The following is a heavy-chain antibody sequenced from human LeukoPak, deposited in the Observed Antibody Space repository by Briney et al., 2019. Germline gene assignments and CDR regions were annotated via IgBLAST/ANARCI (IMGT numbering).Heavy chain of an antibody. CDR2: IYSSGST. Sequence: GGSLRLSCAASGFSVSTNYMSWVRQAPGKGLEWVSVIYSSGSTYYADSVKGRFTISRDNAKNTLYLQMNSLRAEDTAVYYCARVPATGTAFDDWGQGTLVTVSS. D-gene: IGHD6-13*01. J-gene: IGHJ4*02. CDR3: ARVPATGTAFDD. CDR1: GFSVSTNY. V-gene: IGHV3-53*01.